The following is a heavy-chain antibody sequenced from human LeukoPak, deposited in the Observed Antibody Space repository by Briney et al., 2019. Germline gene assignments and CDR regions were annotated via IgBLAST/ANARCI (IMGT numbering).Heavy chain of an antibody. J-gene: IGHJ4*02. CDR2: ISTDARTI. D-gene: IGHD3-10*01. V-gene: IGHV3-74*01. CDR3: AKDIFTMVRGVVDY. Sequence: GGSLRLSCAASGFAFSSNWMHWVRQAPGKGLVWVSHISTDARTITYADFVKGRFTISRDNAKNTLYLQMNSLRAEDTALYYCAKDIFTMVRGVVDYWGQGTLVTVSS. CDR1: GFAFSSNW.